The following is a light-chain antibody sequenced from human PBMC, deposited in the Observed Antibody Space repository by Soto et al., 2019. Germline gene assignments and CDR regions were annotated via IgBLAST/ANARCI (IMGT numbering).Light chain of an antibody. V-gene: IGKV1-39*01. CDR3: HQPYGNPRT. CDR2: AAS. J-gene: IGKJ1*01. Sequence: DIQMTQSPSSLSASVGDRVTITCLATQSISSYLNWYQQKLGKAPTLLIYAASSLKSGGPSRLSGSGSGTDFTLSISSLQPEDFATYYCHQPYGNPRTFGQGTKVDIK. CDR1: QSISSY.